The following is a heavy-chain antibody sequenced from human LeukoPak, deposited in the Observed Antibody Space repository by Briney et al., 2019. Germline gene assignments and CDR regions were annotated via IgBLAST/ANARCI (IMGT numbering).Heavy chain of an antibody. Sequence: QSGGSLRLSCAASGFTFSSYAMHWVRQAPGKGLEWVAVISYDGSNKYYADSVKGRFTISRDNFKNALYLQMNSLRVEDTAVYYCAIDPNWGTHSWGQGVLVTVSS. CDR2: ISYDGSNK. V-gene: IGHV3-30-3*01. D-gene: IGHD7-27*01. CDR3: AIDPNWGTHS. CDR1: GFTFSSYA. J-gene: IGHJ4*02.